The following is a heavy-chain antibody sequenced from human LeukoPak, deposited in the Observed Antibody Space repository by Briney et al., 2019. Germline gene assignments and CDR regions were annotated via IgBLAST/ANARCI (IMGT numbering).Heavy chain of an antibody. Sequence: SQTLSLTCALSGDSVSSNSVAWNWIRQSPSRGLEWLGRTYYRSKWFTDYAVSVKSRITINPDTSKNPFSLQLNSVTPEDTAVYYCARHGWGSAGCFDPWGQGTLVTVSS. D-gene: IGHD7-27*01. CDR3: ARHGWGSAGCFDP. J-gene: IGHJ5*02. V-gene: IGHV6-1*01. CDR1: GDSVSSNSVA. CDR2: TYYRSKWFT.